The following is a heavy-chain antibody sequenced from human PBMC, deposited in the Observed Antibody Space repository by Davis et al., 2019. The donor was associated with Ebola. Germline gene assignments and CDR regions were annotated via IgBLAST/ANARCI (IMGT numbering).Heavy chain of an antibody. CDR3: ARGWLRGYLDS. CDR1: GDSVSSGG. Sequence: PSETLSLTCAISGDSVSSGGWNWIRQSPSRGLEWLGRTYYSSKWYNDYAASVKSRITINPDTSQNQVSLQLSSVTPEDTAVYYCARGWLRGYLDSWGQGILVTVSS. D-gene: IGHD5-12*01. CDR2: TYYSSKWYN. V-gene: IGHV6-1*01. J-gene: IGHJ4*02.